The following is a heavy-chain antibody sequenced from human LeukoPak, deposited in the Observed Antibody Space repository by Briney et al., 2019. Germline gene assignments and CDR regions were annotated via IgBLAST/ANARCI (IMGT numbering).Heavy chain of an antibody. CDR3: ARRGSGYDDNWFDP. Sequence: SETLSLTCTVSGGSISSSSPYCGWIRQPPGKGLEWIGSTYYSGSTYYNPSLKSRVTISVDTSKSQFSLRLSSVTAADTAVYYCARRGSGYDDNWFDPWGQGTLVTVSS. CDR1: GGSISSSSPY. D-gene: IGHD5-12*01. J-gene: IGHJ5*02. CDR2: TYYSGST. V-gene: IGHV4-39*01.